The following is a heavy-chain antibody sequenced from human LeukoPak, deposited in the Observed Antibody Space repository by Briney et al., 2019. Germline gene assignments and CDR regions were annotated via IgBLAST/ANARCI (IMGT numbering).Heavy chain of an antibody. CDR1: GFTFSSYG. Sequence: PGRSLRLSCAASGFTFSSYGMHWVRQAPGKGLEGVAVIWHDGSNKYYADSVKGRFTISRDNSKNTLYLQMNSLRAEDTAVYYCARDLDDFWSGYLGYWGQGTLVTVSS. CDR3: ARDLDDFWSGYLGY. V-gene: IGHV3-33*01. D-gene: IGHD3-3*01. CDR2: IWHDGSNK. J-gene: IGHJ4*02.